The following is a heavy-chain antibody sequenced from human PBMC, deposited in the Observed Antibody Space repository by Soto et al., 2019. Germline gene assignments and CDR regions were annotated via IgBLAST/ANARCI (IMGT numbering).Heavy chain of an antibody. D-gene: IGHD2-15*01. Sequence: SETLSLTCTVSGGSISSGGYYWSWIRQHPGKGLEWIGYIYYSGSTYYNPSLKSRVTISVDTSKNQLSLKLSSVTAADTAVYYCASEYCSGGSCYFHYWGQGTLVTVSS. J-gene: IGHJ4*02. CDR2: IYYSGST. V-gene: IGHV4-31*03. CDR3: ASEYCSGGSCYFHY. CDR1: GGSISSGGYY.